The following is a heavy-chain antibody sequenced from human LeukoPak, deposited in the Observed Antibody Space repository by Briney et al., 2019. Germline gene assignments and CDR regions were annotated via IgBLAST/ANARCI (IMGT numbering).Heavy chain of an antibody. Sequence: ASVKVSCKASGYTFTDYYIHWVRQAPGRGLKWMGWINPNSGGTNYAQRFQGRVTMIRDTSVSTAHMELSRLRTDDTAVYYCARIGFCPSGICYPFAFDIWGQGTMVIVS. CDR1: GYTFTDYY. D-gene: IGHD2-8*01. CDR2: INPNSGGT. J-gene: IGHJ3*02. CDR3: ARIGFCPSGICYPFAFDI. V-gene: IGHV1-2*02.